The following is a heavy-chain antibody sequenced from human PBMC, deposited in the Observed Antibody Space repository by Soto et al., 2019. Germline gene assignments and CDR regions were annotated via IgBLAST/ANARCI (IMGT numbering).Heavy chain of an antibody. CDR3: ARGDSSGWYFNWFDP. D-gene: IGHD6-19*01. CDR1: GGSFSGYY. V-gene: IGHV4-34*01. J-gene: IGHJ5*02. Sequence: SETLSLTCAVYGGSFSGYYWSWIRQPPGKGLEWIGEINHSGSTNYNPSLKSRVTISVDTSKNQFSLKLSSVTAADTAVYYCARGDSSGWYFNWFDPWGQGTLVT. CDR2: INHSGST.